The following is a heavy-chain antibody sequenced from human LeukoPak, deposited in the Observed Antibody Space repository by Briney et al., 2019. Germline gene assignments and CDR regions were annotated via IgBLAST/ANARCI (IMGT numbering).Heavy chain of an antibody. D-gene: IGHD3-10*01. V-gene: IGHV3-30*02. CDR3: ASRHLIRGFDP. Sequence: SGGSLRLSCAASGFIFSNYGMHWVRQAPGKGLEWVAFIRYDESNKFYADSVKGRFTISRDNSKNTLYLQMNSLRAEDTAVYYCASRHLIRGFDPWGQGTLVTVSS. CDR2: IRYDESNK. CDR1: GFIFSNYG. J-gene: IGHJ5*02.